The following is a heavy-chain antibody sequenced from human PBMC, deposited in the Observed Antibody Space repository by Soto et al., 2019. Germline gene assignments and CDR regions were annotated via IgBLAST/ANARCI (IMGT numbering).Heavy chain of an antibody. V-gene: IGHV4-59*01. CDR3: AKGRAGYCSGGCCCSYYYGMDV. CDR1: GGSISSYD. J-gene: IGHJ6*02. D-gene: IGHD2-15*01. CDR2: IYYSGST. Sequence: SGTLSLTCTVSGGSISSYDWSWIRQPPGKGLEWIGYIYYSGSTNYNPSRKSRVTISVTTSKNTFYLKLSSLTAVDTAVYYCAKGRAGYCSGGCCCSYYYGMDVWGQGTMVTVSS.